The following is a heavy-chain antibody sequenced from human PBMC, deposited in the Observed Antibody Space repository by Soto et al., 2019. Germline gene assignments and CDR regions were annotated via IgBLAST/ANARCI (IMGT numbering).Heavy chain of an antibody. J-gene: IGHJ4*02. D-gene: IGHD2-2*01. CDR1: GFTFSSYS. Sequence: GGSLRLSFAACGFTFSSYSMNWVRQAPGKGLEWVSSISSSSSYIYYADSVKGRFTISRDNAKNSLYLQMNSLRAEDTAVYYCARLYCSSTSCSYYGKMPENDYWGQGTLVTVSS. CDR2: ISSSSSYI. V-gene: IGHV3-21*01. CDR3: ARLYCSSTSCSYYGKMPENDY.